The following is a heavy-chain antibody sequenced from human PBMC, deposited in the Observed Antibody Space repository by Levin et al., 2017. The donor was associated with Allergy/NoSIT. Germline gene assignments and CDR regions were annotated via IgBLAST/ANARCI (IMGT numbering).Heavy chain of an antibody. V-gene: IGHV3-23*01. D-gene: IGHD1-26*01. CDR2: INVSGSRR. CDR3: AKETGTGSPTQPDY. J-gene: IGHJ4*02. CDR1: GFTFSSYA. Sequence: GGSLRLSCAASGFTFSSYAMSLVRQAPGKGLEWVSTINVSGSRRYYADSVKGRFTISRDNSKNTLYLQMNSLRAEDTALYYCAKETGTGSPTQPDYWGQGTLFTVSS.